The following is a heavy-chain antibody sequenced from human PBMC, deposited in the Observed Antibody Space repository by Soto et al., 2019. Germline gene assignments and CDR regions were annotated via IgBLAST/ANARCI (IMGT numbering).Heavy chain of an antibody. D-gene: IGHD6-13*01. CDR2: ISYDGSNK. Sequence: GGSLRLSCAVSGFTFSSYGMHWVRQAPGKGLEWVAVISYDGSNKYYADSVKGRCTISRDNFKNTLYLQLNGLRADDTAVYYCAKDPGPLYSGNTDYWGQGTLVTVSS. CDR1: GFTFSSYG. CDR3: AKDPGPLYSGNTDY. J-gene: IGHJ4*02. V-gene: IGHV3-30*18.